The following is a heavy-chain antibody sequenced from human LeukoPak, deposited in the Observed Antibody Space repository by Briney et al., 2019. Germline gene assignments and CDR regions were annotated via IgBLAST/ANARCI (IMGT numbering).Heavy chain of an antibody. V-gene: IGHV4-38-2*02. CDR2: IYHSGST. J-gene: IGHJ4*02. Sequence: PSETLSLTCTVSGYSISSDYYCGWIRQPPGKGLEWIGSIYHSGSTYYNPSLRSRVTISVDTSKNQFSLRLSSVTAADTAVYYCARGGFYCGGDCYVDYWGQGTLVTVSS. D-gene: IGHD2-21*02. CDR1: GYSISSDYY. CDR3: ARGGFYCGGDCYVDY.